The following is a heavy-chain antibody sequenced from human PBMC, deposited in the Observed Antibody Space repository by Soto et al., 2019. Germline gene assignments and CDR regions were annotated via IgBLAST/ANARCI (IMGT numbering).Heavy chain of an antibody. Sequence: EVQLLESGGGLVQPGGSLRLSCAASGFTFSRYPMSWVRQAPGKGLEWVSAISSAGDNTYYADSVKGRFTISRDNSKNTLYLQVSSLRAEDTAIYYCAKGSERSSWGQGTLVTVSS. CDR3: AKGSERSS. J-gene: IGHJ4*02. CDR1: GFTFSRYP. CDR2: ISSAGDNT. D-gene: IGHD6-13*01. V-gene: IGHV3-23*01.